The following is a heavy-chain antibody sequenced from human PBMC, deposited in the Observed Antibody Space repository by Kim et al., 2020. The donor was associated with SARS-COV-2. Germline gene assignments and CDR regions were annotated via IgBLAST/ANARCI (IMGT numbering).Heavy chain of an antibody. D-gene: IGHD6-13*01. CDR1: GGSISSYY. CDR3: ARAGSNAAADTGDAFDI. J-gene: IGHJ3*02. Sequence: SETLSLTCTVSGGSISSYYWSWIRQPPGKGLEWIGYIYYSGSTNYNPSLKSRVTISVDTSKNQFSLKLSSVTAADTAVYYCARAGSNAAADTGDAFDIWGQGTMVTVSS. V-gene: IGHV4-59*01. CDR2: IYYSGST.